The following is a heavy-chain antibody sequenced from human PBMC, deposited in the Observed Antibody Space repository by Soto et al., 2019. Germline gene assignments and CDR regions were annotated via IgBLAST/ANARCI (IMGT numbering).Heavy chain of an antibody. J-gene: IGHJ4*02. D-gene: IGHD5-12*01. Sequence: PGESLKISCKGSGYSFTSYWIGWVRQMPGKGLEWMGIIYPGDSDTRYSPSFQGQVTISAGKSISTAYLQWSSLKASDTAMYYCARLKRDGYNYAPLYYWGQGTLVTVSS. CDR2: IYPGDSDT. V-gene: IGHV5-51*01. CDR3: ARLKRDGYNYAPLYY. CDR1: GYSFTSYW.